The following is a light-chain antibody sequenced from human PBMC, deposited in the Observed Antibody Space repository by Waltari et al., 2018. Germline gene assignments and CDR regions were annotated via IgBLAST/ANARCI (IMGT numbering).Light chain of an antibody. V-gene: IGKV1-27*01. CDR3: QKYNSALLWT. Sequence: DIQMTQSPSTLSASLGDRVTIPCRASQGSSNYLDWYQQKTGKVPKLLIYAASTLQSGVPALSIDRGSGTDFTINISSLQPEDVTTLYFQKYNSALLWTFGPGTKVDIK. J-gene: IGKJ3*01. CDR2: AAS. CDR1: QGSSNY.